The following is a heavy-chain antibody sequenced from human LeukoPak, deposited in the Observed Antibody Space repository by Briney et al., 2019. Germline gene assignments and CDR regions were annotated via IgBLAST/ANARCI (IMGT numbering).Heavy chain of an antibody. Sequence: PSETLSLTCAVSGGPISSGGYSWSWIRQPPGKGLEWIGYIYHSGSTYYNPSLKSRVTISVDRSKNQFSLKLSSVTAADTAVYYCARAYCGGDCYHNFDYWGQGTLVTVSS. J-gene: IGHJ4*02. CDR3: ARAYCGGDCYHNFDY. CDR1: GGPISSGGYS. V-gene: IGHV4-30-2*01. CDR2: IYHSGST. D-gene: IGHD2-21*02.